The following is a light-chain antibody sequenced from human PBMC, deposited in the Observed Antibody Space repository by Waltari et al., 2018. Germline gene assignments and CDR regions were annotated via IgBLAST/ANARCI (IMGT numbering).Light chain of an antibody. CDR3: QQANSFPYT. J-gene: IGKJ2*01. V-gene: IGKV1D-12*01. CDR1: QDISSW. Sequence: DIQMTQSPSPVSASVGDRVTITCRASQDISSWLAWYQQKPGKAPELLIYSSSTLHFGVPSRFSGSRSGTEFSLTITGLQPDDSATYFCQQANSFPYTYGQGTKLDI. CDR2: SSS.